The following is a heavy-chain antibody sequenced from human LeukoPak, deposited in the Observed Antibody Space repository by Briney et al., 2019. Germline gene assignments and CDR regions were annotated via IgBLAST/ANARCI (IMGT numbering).Heavy chain of an antibody. V-gene: IGHV4-39*07. Sequence: PSETLSLTCTVSGGSISSSYYYWGWIRQPPGKGLEWIGSIYYSGSTYYNPSLKSRVTISVDTSKNQFSLKLSSVTAADTAVYYCARDPRIAAAGTRPWYFDLWGRGTLVTVSS. CDR3: ARDPRIAAAGTRPWYFDL. J-gene: IGHJ2*01. D-gene: IGHD6-13*01. CDR2: IYYSGST. CDR1: GGSISSSYYY.